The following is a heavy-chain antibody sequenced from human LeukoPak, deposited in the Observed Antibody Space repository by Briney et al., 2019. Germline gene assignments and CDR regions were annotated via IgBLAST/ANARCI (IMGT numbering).Heavy chain of an antibody. V-gene: IGHV5-51*01. Sequence: GESLKISCTGSGYIFTHNWIGWVRQMPGKGLEWMGIIYPGDSDTRYSPSFEGQVTISVDKSISTAHLQWSSLKASDTAMHYCARQTRDGSGSRGYSFDFWGQGTLVTVSS. CDR2: IYPGDSDT. D-gene: IGHD3-10*01. CDR3: ARQTRDGSGSRGYSFDF. CDR1: GYIFTHNW. J-gene: IGHJ4*02.